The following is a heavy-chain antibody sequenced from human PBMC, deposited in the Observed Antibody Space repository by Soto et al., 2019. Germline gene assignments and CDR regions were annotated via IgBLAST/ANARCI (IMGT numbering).Heavy chain of an antibody. D-gene: IGHD6-13*01. CDR3: AKPVRGIAGANFDS. J-gene: IGHJ4*02. V-gene: IGHV3-43*01. CDR1: GFTFDDYA. Sequence: GGSLRLSCTASGFTFDDYAMHWVRQAPGKGLEWVSVISWDGGTTYYAASVRGRFTNSRDNNKNSLYLQMNSLRTEDTALYYCAKPVRGIAGANFDSWGQGXLVTVSS. CDR2: ISWDGGTT.